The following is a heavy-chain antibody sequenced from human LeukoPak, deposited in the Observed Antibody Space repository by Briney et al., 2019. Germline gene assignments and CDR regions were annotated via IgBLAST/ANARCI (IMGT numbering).Heavy chain of an antibody. D-gene: IGHD3-22*01. CDR2: IYYSGST. CDR3: ARNSDSSGYYYFRAFDI. V-gene: IGHV4-39*01. CDR1: GGSISSSSYY. J-gene: IGHJ3*02. Sequence: PSETLSLTCTVSGGSISSSSYYWGWIRQPPGKGLEWIGSIYYSGSTYYNPSLKSRVTISVDTSKNQFSLKLSSVTAADTAVYYCARNSDSSGYYYFRAFDIWGQGTMVTVSS.